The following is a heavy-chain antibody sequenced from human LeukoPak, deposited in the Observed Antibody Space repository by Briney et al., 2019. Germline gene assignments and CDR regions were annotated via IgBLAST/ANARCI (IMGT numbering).Heavy chain of an antibody. CDR1: GYIFTSYG. D-gene: IGHD3-22*01. J-gene: IGHJ5*02. V-gene: IGHV1-18*01. CDR3: ARDINGYYYDSHGYYPTDL. Sequence: ASVKVSCKASGYIFTSYGISWVRQAPGQGLEWMGWISVYNGNTNYPQRLQGRATMTTDTSKTTAYMELRSLRSDDTAVYYCARDINGYYYDSHGYYPTDLWGQGTLVTVSS. CDR2: ISVYNGNT.